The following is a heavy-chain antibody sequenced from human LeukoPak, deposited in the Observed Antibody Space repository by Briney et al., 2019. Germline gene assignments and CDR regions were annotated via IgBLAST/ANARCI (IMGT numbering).Heavy chain of an antibody. Sequence: PGGSLRLSCAASGFTLSTYWMHWVRQGPGKGLVWGARINSDGSSTSYAESVKGRFTISRDNAKNTLYLKMNNLRAEDTAVYYCARRYNDSSGYKGALDIWGQGTMATVSS. CDR3: ARRYNDSSGYKGALDI. CDR1: GFTLSTYW. V-gene: IGHV3-74*01. J-gene: IGHJ3*02. D-gene: IGHD3-22*01. CDR2: INSDGSST.